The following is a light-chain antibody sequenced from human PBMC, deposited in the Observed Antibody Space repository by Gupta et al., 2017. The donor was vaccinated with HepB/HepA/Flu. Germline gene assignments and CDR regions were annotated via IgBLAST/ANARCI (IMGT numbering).Light chain of an antibody. CDR3: QQRSNWPRGIT. J-gene: IGKJ5*01. CDR2: DTS. V-gene: IGKV3-11*01. Sequence: EIVLTQSPATLSLSPGERATLSCRTSQTFSNYIAWYQHRPGQAPRLLIYDTSTRAIGIPARFSGSGSGTDFSLTIRSLEPEDFAVYYCQQRSNWPRGITCGEGTRLEIK. CDR1: QTFSNY.